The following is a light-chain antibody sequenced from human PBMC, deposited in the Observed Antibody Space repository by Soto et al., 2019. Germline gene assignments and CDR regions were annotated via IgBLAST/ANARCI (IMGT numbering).Light chain of an antibody. CDR1: QSVSSSY. CDR2: GAS. J-gene: IGKJ2*01. Sequence: EIVLTQSPGTLSLSPGERATLSCRASQSVSSSYLAWYQQKPGQAPRLLIYGASSRATGIPDRFSGSGSGTDFTLTISSLEPEDFAVYYCQQYGSSLPGTFGQGTKLEIK. CDR3: QQYGSSLPGT. V-gene: IGKV3-20*01.